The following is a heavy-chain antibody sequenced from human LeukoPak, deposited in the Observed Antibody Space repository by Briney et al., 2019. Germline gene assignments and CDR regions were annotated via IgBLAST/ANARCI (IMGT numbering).Heavy chain of an antibody. J-gene: IGHJ5*02. CDR3: AKGFGTAPFDP. CDR1: GFTFTTYW. Sequence: GGSLRLPCAASGFTFTTYWMSWVRQPPGKGLEWVANIKQDGTEKYYVDSVKGRFTISRDNSKNTLYLQMNSLRAEDTAVYYCAKGFGTAPFDPWGQGTLVTVSS. CDR2: IKQDGTEK. D-gene: IGHD3-10*01. V-gene: IGHV3-7*03.